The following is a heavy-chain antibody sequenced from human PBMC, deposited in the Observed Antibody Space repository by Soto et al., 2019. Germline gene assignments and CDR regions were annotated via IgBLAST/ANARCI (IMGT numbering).Heavy chain of an antibody. CDR2: ISYDGNND. CDR1: GFTFTTYV. Sequence: GGSLRLSCAASGFTFTTYVFHWVRQAPGKGLKWLAVISYDGNNDYYADSVKGRFTISRDNSKNTVFLQMNSLSAEDTAAYYCARARDATGPFDYWGHGILVTVSS. CDR3: ARARDATGPFDY. D-gene: IGHD3-9*01. V-gene: IGHV3-30*03. J-gene: IGHJ4*01.